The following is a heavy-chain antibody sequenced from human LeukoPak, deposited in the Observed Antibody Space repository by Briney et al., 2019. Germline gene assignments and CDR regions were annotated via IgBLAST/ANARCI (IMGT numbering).Heavy chain of an antibody. V-gene: IGHV3-53*01. CDR2: IYKSAIT. Sequence: GGSLRLSCAASRFTFSNYWMTWVRQAPGKGLEWVSVIYKSAITYYADTVKGRFTISRDNSKNTLYLQMNSLRAEDTAVYYCARSLRVRGVPDYMDVWGKGTTVTISS. CDR1: RFTFSNYW. D-gene: IGHD3-10*01. J-gene: IGHJ6*03. CDR3: ARSLRVRGVPDYMDV.